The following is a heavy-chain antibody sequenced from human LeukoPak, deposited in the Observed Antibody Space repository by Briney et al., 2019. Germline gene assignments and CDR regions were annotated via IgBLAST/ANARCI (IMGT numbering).Heavy chain of an antibody. D-gene: IGHD6-13*01. J-gene: IGHJ4*02. CDR1: GGSISSYY. CDR2: IYHSGST. V-gene: IGHV4-59*01. Sequence: PSETLSLTCTVSGGSISSYYWSWIRQPPGKGLEWIGYIYHSGSTNYNPSLKSRVTISVDTSKNQFSLKLSSVTAADTAVYYCARGIKLAAAGTFFDYWGQGTLVTVSS. CDR3: ARGIKLAAAGTFFDY.